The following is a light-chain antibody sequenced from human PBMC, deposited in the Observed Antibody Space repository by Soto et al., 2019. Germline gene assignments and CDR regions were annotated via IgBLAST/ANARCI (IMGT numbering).Light chain of an antibody. CDR1: QSVSSSY. CDR3: QQYGSSPPWM. CDR2: LAS. V-gene: IGKV3-20*01. Sequence: EIVLTQSPGTLSLSPGERATLSCRASQSVSSSYLAWYQQKPGQAPRLLIYLASSRATGIPDRFSGSGSGTDFTLTISRLEPEDFAVYYCQQYGSSPPWMFGQGTKVDI. J-gene: IGKJ1*01.